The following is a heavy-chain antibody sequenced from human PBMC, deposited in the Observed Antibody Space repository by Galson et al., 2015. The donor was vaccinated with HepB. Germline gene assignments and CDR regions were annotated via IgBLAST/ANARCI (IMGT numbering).Heavy chain of an antibody. Sequence: SLRLSCAASGFTFDDYGMTWVRQAPGKGLEWVSGINWDGSITEYADSVKGRLTISRDNAKNSLYLQMHSLRAEDTALYHCARGRTIAAPGDFHLWGRGTLVTVSS. CDR3: ARGRTIAAPGDFHL. V-gene: IGHV3-20*01. CDR1: GFTFDDYG. J-gene: IGHJ2*01. CDR2: INWDGSIT. D-gene: IGHD6-6*01.